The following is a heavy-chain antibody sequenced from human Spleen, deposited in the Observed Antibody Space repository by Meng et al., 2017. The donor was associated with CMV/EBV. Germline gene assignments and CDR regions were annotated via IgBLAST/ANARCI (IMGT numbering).Heavy chain of an antibody. D-gene: IGHD3-10*01. CDR1: GFTFSSYS. CDR3: ARDRLGDFYYYYGMDV. J-gene: IGHJ6*02. Sequence: GESLKISCAASGFTFSSYSMNWVRQAPGKGLEWVSSISSSSSYIYYADSVKGRFTISRDNSKNTLYLQMNSLRAEDMDVYYCARDRLGDFYYYYGMDVWGQGTTVTVSS. V-gene: IGHV3-21*01. CDR2: ISSSSSYI.